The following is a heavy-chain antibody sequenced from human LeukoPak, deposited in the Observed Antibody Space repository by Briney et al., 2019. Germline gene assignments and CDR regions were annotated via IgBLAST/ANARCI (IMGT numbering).Heavy chain of an antibody. CDR2: IYYIGST. D-gene: IGHD1-1*01. CDR3: ARGRYSWNYDY. V-gene: IGHV4-59*01. J-gene: IGHJ4*02. Sequence: SETLSLTCSVSGGSIGSDYWTWIRQSPGGGLKWIGYIYYIGSTNYNPSLKSRVTISVDTSKNEIFLNLTSVTTADTALYYCARGRYSWNYDYWGQGTLVTVSS. CDR1: GGSIGSDY.